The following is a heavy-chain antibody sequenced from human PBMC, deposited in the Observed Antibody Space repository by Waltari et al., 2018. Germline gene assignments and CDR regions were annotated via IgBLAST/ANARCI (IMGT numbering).Heavy chain of an antibody. CDR3: AREVIVGLGNTAAHFDL. CDR2: IWSDEKNK. CDR1: GLSFSRHG. Sequence: VQLVESGGGVVQHGRSLRLSCAASGLSFSRHGLHWVRQAPGTGLEWVAVIWSDEKNKFYPDSVKGRFTISRDNSENTLYLQMNNLRAEDTAVYYCAREVIVGLGNTAAHFDLLGRGTLVTVSS. D-gene: IGHD2-21*01. V-gene: IGHV3-33*01. J-gene: IGHJ2*01.